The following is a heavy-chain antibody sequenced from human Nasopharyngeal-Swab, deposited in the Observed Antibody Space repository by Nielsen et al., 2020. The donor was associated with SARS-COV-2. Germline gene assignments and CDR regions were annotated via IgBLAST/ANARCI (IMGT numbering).Heavy chain of an antibody. CDR1: GFTFSSYW. CDR3: ARGGRQLTS. CDR2: IKQDGSEK. J-gene: IGHJ5*02. V-gene: IGHV3-7*03. D-gene: IGHD6-13*01. Sequence: GESMKISCAASGFTFSSYWMSWVRQAPGKGLEWVANIKQDGSEKYYVDSVKGRFTISRDNAKNSLYLQMNSLRAEDTAVYYFARGGRQLTSWGQGTLVTVSS.